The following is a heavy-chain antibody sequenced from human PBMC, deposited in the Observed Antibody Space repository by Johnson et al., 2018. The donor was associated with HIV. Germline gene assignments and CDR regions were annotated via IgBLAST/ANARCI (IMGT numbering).Heavy chain of an antibody. V-gene: IGHV3-20*04. CDR2: INCNGGRT. J-gene: IGHJ3*02. Sequence: VQLVESGGGVVRPGGSLRLSCAASGFTFDDYGMSWVRQAPGKGLEWVSVINCNGGRTGYADSVKGRFTISRDNGKNSLYLQMNSLRAEDTALYYFARDRAGEGYAFDIRGQGTMVTASS. CDR1: GFTFDDYG. D-gene: IGHD7-27*01. CDR3: ARDRAGEGYAFDI.